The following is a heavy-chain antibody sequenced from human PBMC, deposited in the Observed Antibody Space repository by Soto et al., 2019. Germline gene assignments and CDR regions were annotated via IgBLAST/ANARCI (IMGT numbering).Heavy chain of an antibody. D-gene: IGHD3-10*01. CDR2: VNPNNGDT. CDR1: GYTFSNYD. J-gene: IGHJ4*02. Sequence: QVQLVQSGAELKKPGASVKVSCKASGYTFSNYDMNWVRQATGQGPEWIGWVNPNNGDTGYAQKFQGRVTLTTDISTTTAYMELTSLRSEDTALYYCAKVSRKGSAIDFDYWGQGPLITVSS. CDR3: AKVSRKGSAIDFDY. V-gene: IGHV1-8*01.